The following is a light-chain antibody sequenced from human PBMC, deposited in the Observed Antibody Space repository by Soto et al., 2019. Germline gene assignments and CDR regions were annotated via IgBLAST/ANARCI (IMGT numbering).Light chain of an antibody. CDR3: QQSYSSHLYT. CDR1: QTISTY. CDR2: GAF. Sequence: DIQMTQSPSSLSASVGDRVTITCRASQTISTYLNWYQQKPGKGPKLLIYGAFSLQSEVPSRFSVSRYGTDFTLTISSLQHEDFATYFCQQSYSSHLYTFGQGTKLEI. J-gene: IGKJ2*01. V-gene: IGKV1-39*01.